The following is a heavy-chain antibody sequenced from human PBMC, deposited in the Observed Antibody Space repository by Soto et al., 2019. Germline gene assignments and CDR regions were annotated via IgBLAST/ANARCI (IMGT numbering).Heavy chain of an antibody. D-gene: IGHD4-17*01. CDR2: IFRTGAT. CDR1: GDSVSGDSW. V-gene: IGHV4-4*02. CDR3: ARAGDYTWHT. Sequence: QVRLQESGPGLVQPSGTLSLTCAVSGDSVSGDSWWSWLRQSPGKGLEWIGEIFRTGATHYNPSLHLRVALSVAKSKNQVSLEMTSVTAADTAVYYCARAGDYTWHTWGQGTLVTVSS. J-gene: IGHJ5*02.